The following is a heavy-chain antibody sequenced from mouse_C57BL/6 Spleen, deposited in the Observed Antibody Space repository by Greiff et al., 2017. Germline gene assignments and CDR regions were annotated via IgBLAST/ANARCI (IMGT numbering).Heavy chain of an antibody. Sequence: EVMLVESGGGLVQPGGSLSLSCAASRFTFTDYYMSWVRQPPGKALEWLGFIRNKANGYTTEYSASVKGRFTISRDNSQSILYLQMNALRAEDSATYYCARYYYGSSYLYYYAMDYWGQGTSVTVSS. J-gene: IGHJ4*01. D-gene: IGHD1-1*01. CDR1: RFTFTDYY. CDR2: IRNKANGYTT. V-gene: IGHV7-3*01. CDR3: ARYYYGSSYLYYYAMDY.